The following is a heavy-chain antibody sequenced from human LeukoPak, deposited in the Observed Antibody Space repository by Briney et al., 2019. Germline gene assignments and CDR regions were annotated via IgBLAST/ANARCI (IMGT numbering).Heavy chain of an antibody. CDR3: AGYYDYVWGSGWFDP. CDR2: IYTSGST. CDR1: GGSISSYY. Sequence: SETLSLTCTVPGGSISSYYWSWIRQPAGKGLEWIGRIYTSGSTNYNPSLKSRVTISVDTSKNQFSLKLSSVTAADTAVYYCAGYYDYVWGSGWFDPWGQGTLVTVSS. J-gene: IGHJ5*02. D-gene: IGHD3-16*01. V-gene: IGHV4-4*07.